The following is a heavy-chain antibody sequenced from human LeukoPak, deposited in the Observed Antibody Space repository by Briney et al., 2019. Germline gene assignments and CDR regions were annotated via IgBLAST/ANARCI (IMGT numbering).Heavy chain of an antibody. D-gene: IGHD6-25*01. Sequence: SETLSLTCTVSGGSISSYYWSWIRQPPGKGLEWIGYIYYSGSTNYNPSLKSQVTISVDTSKNQFSLKLSSVTAADTAVYYCARAGRSSAQNYYYYYMDVWGKGTTVTVSS. V-gene: IGHV4-59*01. CDR2: IYYSGST. CDR1: GGSISSYY. J-gene: IGHJ6*03. CDR3: ARAGRSSAQNYYYYYMDV.